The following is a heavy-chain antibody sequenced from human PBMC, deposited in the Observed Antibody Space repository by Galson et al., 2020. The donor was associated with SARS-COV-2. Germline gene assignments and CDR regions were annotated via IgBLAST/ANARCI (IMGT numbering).Heavy chain of an antibody. CDR1: GLTFSTNA. Sequence: GESLKISCAASGLTFSTNAMHWVRQAPGKGLEWLAVISYDGSSKYYADFVKGRFTISRDNSKNTVYLQMNSLRAEDTAMYYCAINLSGSYLDYWGQGTLVTVSS. D-gene: IGHD1-26*01. CDR3: AINLSGSYLDY. V-gene: IGHV3-30*04. CDR2: ISYDGSSK. J-gene: IGHJ4*02.